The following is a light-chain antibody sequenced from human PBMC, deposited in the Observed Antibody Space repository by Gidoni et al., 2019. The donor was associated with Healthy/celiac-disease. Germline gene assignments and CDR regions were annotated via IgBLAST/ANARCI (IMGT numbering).Light chain of an antibody. Sequence: DIVMTQSPASLAVSLGDRATINCKSSQSVLYSSNNKNYLAWYQQKPGQPPKLLIYWASNRESGVPDRFSGSGSGTDFTLTISSLQAEDVAVYYCQQYYSTPYTFGQGTKLEIK. CDR2: WAS. CDR1: QSVLYSSNNKNY. J-gene: IGKJ2*01. V-gene: IGKV4-1*01. CDR3: QQYYSTPYT.